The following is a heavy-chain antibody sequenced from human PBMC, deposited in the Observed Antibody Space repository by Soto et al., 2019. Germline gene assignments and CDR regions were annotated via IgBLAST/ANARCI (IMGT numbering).Heavy chain of an antibody. D-gene: IGHD3-3*01. V-gene: IGHV4-31*03. CDR1: GGSISSGTSY. CDR3: ARAPDTPSILGVALPYFFDY. J-gene: IGHJ4*02. Sequence: QVQLQESGPGLVKPSQTLSLTCTDSGGSISSGTSYWSWIRQRPGKGLEWIGYIFYSGSFYYTPSLRGRVMLLADTSKNQFTLRLSSVTAADTAVYYCARAPDTPSILGVALPYFFDYWGQGALVTVSS. CDR2: IFYSGSF.